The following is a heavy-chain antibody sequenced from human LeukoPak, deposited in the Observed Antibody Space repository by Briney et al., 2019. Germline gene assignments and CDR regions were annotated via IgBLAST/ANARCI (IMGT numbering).Heavy chain of an antibody. Sequence: GGSLRLYCVASGFTFAGYTMNWVRQAPGKGLEWVSGIGGSGGSTFYADSVKGRFTISRDNSKNTVHLQINSLRAEDTALYYCAKDLGQRWLQSDAFDFWGQGTMVTVSS. J-gene: IGHJ3*01. CDR3: AKDLGQRWLQSDAFDF. V-gene: IGHV3-23*01. D-gene: IGHD5-24*01. CDR1: GFTFAGYT. CDR2: IGGSGGST.